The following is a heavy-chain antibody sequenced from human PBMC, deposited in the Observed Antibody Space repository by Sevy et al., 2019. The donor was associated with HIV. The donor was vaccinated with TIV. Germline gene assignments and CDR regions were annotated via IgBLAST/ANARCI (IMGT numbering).Heavy chain of an antibody. Sequence: SQTLSLTCAISGDSVSSNSAAWNWIRQSPSRGLEWLGRTYYRSKWYNDYAVSVKSRLNINPDTSKNQFSLQLNSVTPEDTAVYYCARTYSSSSPIYYYYGMDVWGPGPTVTVSS. CDR1: GDSVSSNSAA. V-gene: IGHV6-1*01. CDR3: ARTYSSSSPIYYYYGMDV. J-gene: IGHJ6*02. CDR2: TYYRSKWYN. D-gene: IGHD6-6*01.